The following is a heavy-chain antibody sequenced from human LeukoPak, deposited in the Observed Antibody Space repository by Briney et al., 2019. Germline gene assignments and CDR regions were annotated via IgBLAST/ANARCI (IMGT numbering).Heavy chain of an antibody. Sequence: GASVKVSCKASGGTFSSYAISWVRQAPGQGLEWMGGIIPIFGTANYAQKFQGRVTITADESTSTAYMELSSLRSEDTAAYYCAADYDILTGYYNGYFDYWGQGTLVTVSS. J-gene: IGHJ4*02. CDR3: AADYDILTGYYNGYFDY. V-gene: IGHV1-69*13. CDR2: IIPIFGTA. D-gene: IGHD3-9*01. CDR1: GGTFSSYA.